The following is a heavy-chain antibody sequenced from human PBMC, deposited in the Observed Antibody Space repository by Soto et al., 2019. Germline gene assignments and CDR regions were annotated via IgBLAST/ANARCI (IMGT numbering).Heavy chain of an antibody. CDR2: ISAYNGNT. V-gene: IGHV1-18*01. Sequence: QVQLVQSGAEVKKPGASVKVSCKASGYTFTSYGISWVRQAPGQGLEGMGWISAYNGNTNYAQKVQGRVNMATDTTKSTAYKELRRLGSDETSVYYCARDGGYSGSYWGQGTLVTVSS. CDR1: GYTFTSYG. J-gene: IGHJ4*02. CDR3: ARDGGYSGSY. D-gene: IGHD1-26*01.